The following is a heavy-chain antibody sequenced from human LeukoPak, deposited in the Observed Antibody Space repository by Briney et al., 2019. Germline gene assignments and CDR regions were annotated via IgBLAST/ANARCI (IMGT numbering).Heavy chain of an antibody. Sequence: GGSLRLSCAASGFTFSSYAMSWVRQAPGKGLEWVSAISGSGGSTYYADSVKGRFTISRDNSKNTLYLQMNSLRAEDTAVYYCAKDLDQYDSSGYYCAFDIWGQGTMVTVSS. D-gene: IGHD3-22*01. J-gene: IGHJ3*02. V-gene: IGHV3-23*01. CDR1: GFTFSSYA. CDR2: ISGSGGST. CDR3: AKDLDQYDSSGYYCAFDI.